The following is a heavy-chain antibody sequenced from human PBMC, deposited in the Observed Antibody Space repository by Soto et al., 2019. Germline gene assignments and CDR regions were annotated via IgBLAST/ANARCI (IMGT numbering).Heavy chain of an antibody. CDR3: AKDAVSGDGVWLLDS. CDR1: GFTFSNYA. D-gene: IGHD4-17*01. Sequence: GGSLRLSCAASGFTFSNYAMTWARQAPGKGLEWVSSLLRSGSTTYYADSVKGRFTISSDKSANSLYLQMDSLRAEDTAVYYCAKDAVSGDGVWLLDSWGQGTVVTVSS. V-gene: IGHV3-23*01. J-gene: IGHJ5*02. CDR2: LLRSGSTT.